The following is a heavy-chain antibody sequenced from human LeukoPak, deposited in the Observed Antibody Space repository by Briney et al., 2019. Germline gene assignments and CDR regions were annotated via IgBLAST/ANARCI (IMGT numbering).Heavy chain of an antibody. D-gene: IGHD3-3*01. CDR2: ISYDGSNK. CDR3: ATLEEFWSGYHSDAFDI. CDR1: GFTFSSYA. Sequence: PGGSLRLSCAAYGFTFSSYAMHWVRQAPGKGLEWVAVISYDGSNKYYADSVKGRFTISRDNSKNTLYLQMNSLRAEDTAVYYCATLEEFWSGYHSDAFDIWGQGTMVTVSS. V-gene: IGHV3-30-3*01. J-gene: IGHJ3*02.